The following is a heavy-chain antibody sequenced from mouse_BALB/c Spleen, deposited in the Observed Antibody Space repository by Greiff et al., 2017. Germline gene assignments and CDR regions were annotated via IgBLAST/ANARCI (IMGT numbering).Heavy chain of an antibody. D-gene: IGHD1-1*01. CDR1: GFNIKDTY. V-gene: IGHV14-3*02. Sequence: EVQGVESGAELVKPGASVKLSCTASGFNIKDTYMHWVKQRPEQGLEWIGRIDPANGNTKYDPKFQGKATITADTSSNTAYLQLSSLTSEDTAVYYCASYYYGSSYGGAYWGQGTLVTVSA. J-gene: IGHJ3*01. CDR3: ASYYYGSSYGGAY. CDR2: IDPANGNT.